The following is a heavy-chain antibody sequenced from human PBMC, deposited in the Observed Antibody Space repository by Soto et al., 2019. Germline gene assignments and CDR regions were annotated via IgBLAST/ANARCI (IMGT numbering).Heavy chain of an antibody. J-gene: IGHJ3*01. CDR2: ISYDGSNA. V-gene: IGHV3-30*04. Sequence: GGSLRLSCTASGFSFSTYAMYWVRQAPGKGLEWVAIISYDGSNAQYADSVKGRFTVARDNSKNTLYLQMHSLTAEDTVVFSCGGVGGGFGELLLNSYDAFDLWGQGKLVTVSS. D-gene: IGHD3-10*01. CDR3: GGVGGGFGELLLNSYDAFDL. CDR1: GFSFSTYA.